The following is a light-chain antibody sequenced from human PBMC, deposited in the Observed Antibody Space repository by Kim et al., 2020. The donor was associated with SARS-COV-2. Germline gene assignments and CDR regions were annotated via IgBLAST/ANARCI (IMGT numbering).Light chain of an antibody. V-gene: IGKV1-5*03. Sequence: ASVGYRVTITCRASQSIDTWLAWYQQRLEKAPNLLIYKASTLERGVPSRFSGSGSGTEFTLTIGCLQPDDFATYYCQQYSSYSRTFGQGTKVDIK. J-gene: IGKJ1*01. CDR2: KAS. CDR1: QSIDTW. CDR3: QQYSSYSRT.